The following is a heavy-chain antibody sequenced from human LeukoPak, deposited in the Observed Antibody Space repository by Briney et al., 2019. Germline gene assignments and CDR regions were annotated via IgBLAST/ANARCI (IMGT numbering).Heavy chain of an antibody. V-gene: IGHV3-74*01. Sequence: XXSLRLSCAASGFTFSSYWMNWVRQAPGKGLVWVSRIASDGSSTPYADSVKGRFSISRDNAKNTLYLQMNSLRVEDTAVYYCARGRPHGNDYWGQGTLVTVSS. CDR2: IASDGSST. J-gene: IGHJ4*02. CDR1: GFTFSSYW. D-gene: IGHD4-23*01. CDR3: ARGRPHGNDY.